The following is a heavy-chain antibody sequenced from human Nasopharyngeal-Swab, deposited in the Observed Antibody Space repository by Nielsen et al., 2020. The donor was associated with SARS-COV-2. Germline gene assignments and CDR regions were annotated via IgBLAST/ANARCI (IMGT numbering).Heavy chain of an antibody. CDR2: IGTAGDT. D-gene: IGHD6-19*01. Sequence: GESLKISCAASGFTFSSYDMHWVRQATGKGLEWVSAIGTAGDTYYPGSVKGRFTISRENAKNSLYLQMNSLRAEDTAVYFCARDPDSVPGANFDSWGQGTLVSVSS. V-gene: IGHV3-13*04. J-gene: IGHJ4*02. CDR1: GFTFSSYD. CDR3: ARDPDSVPGANFDS.